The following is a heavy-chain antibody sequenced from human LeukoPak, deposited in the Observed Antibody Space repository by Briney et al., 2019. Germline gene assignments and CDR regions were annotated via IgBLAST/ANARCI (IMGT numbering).Heavy chain of an antibody. CDR3: ARVSPSAMGSDY. D-gene: IGHD2-2*01. CDR2: INPSGGSR. Sequence: ASVKVCCKASGYTFTSCYMHWVRPAPGQGLEWMGIINPSGGSRSYAQKFQGRVTMTRDTSTSTVYMELSSLRSEDTAVYYCARVSPSAMGSDYWGQGTLVTVSS. V-gene: IGHV1-46*01. J-gene: IGHJ4*02. CDR1: GYTFTSCY.